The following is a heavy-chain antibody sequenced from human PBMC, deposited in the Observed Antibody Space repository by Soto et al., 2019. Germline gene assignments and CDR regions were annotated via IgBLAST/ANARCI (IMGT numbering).Heavy chain of an antibody. V-gene: IGHV3-74*01. CDR2: INSDGSST. Sequence: LRLSCAASGFTFSSYWMHWVRQAPGKGLVWVSRINSDGSSTSYADSVKGRFTISRDNAKNTLYLQMNSLRAEDTAVYYCARSADYYGSGTFFDYWGQGTLVTVSS. CDR3: ARSADYYGSGTFFDY. J-gene: IGHJ4*02. CDR1: GFTFSSYW. D-gene: IGHD3-10*01.